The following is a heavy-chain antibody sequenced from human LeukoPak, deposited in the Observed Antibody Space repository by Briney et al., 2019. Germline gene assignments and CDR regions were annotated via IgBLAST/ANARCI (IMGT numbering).Heavy chain of an antibody. CDR2: IKLDGSEK. D-gene: IGHD3-3*01. CDR3: ARDQYDTWSRRGNFDS. V-gene: IGHV3-7*03. CDR1: GFTFGKYW. J-gene: IGHJ4*02. Sequence: XXSLRLSCVASGFTFGKYWMSWVRQAPGKGLEWVANIKLDGSEKNYVDSVKGRFTISRDNTKNSLYLQMNSLRVEDTAVFYCARDQYDTWSRRGNFDSWGQGTLVIVSS.